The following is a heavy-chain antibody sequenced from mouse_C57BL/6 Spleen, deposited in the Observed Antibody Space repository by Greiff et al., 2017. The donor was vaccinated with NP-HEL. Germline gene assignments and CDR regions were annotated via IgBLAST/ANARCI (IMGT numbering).Heavy chain of an antibody. CDR1: GYTFTSYG. V-gene: IGHV1-81*01. J-gene: IGHJ2*01. CDR2: IYPRSGNT. CDR3: ARGELGRGDYFDY. Sequence: VQLQQSGAELARPGASVKLSCKASGYTFTSYGISWVKQRTGQGLEWIGEIYPRSGNTYYNEKFKGKATLTADKSSSTAYMELRSLTYEDSAVYFCARGELGRGDYFDYWGQGTTLTVSS. D-gene: IGHD4-1*01.